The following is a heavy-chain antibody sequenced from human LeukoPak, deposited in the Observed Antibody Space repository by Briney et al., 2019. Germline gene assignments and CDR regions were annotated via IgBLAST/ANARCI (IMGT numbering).Heavy chain of an antibody. CDR3: TRAYCSSTSCYYYGMDV. D-gene: IGHD2-2*01. CDR1: GFTFSGSA. V-gene: IGHV3-73*01. CDR2: IRSKANSYAT. Sequence: GGSLRLSCAASGFTFSGSAMHWVRQASGKGLEWVGRIRSKANSYATAYAASVKGRFTISRGDSKNTAYLQMNSLKTEDTAVYYCTRAYCSSTSCYYYGMDVWGQGTTVTVSS. J-gene: IGHJ6*02.